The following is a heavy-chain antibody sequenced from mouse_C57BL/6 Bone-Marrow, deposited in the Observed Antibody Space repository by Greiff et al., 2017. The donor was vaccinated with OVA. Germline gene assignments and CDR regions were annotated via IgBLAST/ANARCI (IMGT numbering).Heavy chain of an antibody. CDR2: IHPHSGST. J-gene: IGHJ2*01. V-gene: IGHV1-64*01. CDR1: GYTFTRYW. Sequence: VQLQQSGAELVKPGASVKLSCKASGYTFTRYWMHWVKQRPGQGLEWIGMIHPHSGSTNYNETFKNKATLTVDQSSSTAYMHISSLTSEDSAVYYCARSDYYGSPYFDYWGQGTTLTVSS. CDR3: ARSDYYGSPYFDY. D-gene: IGHD1-1*01.